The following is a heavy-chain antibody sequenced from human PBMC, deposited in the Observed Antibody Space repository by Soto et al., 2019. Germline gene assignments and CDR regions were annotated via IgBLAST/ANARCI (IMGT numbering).Heavy chain of an antibody. Sequence: SETLSLTCAVYGGSFSGYYWSWIRQPPGKGLEWIGEINHSGSTNYNPSLKSRVTISVDTSKNQFSLKLSSVTAADTAVYYCARWIQLWATSTGYGMDVWGQGTTLTVSS. V-gene: IGHV4-34*01. CDR2: INHSGST. D-gene: IGHD5-18*01. J-gene: IGHJ6*02. CDR3: ARWIQLWATSTGYGMDV. CDR1: GGSFSGYY.